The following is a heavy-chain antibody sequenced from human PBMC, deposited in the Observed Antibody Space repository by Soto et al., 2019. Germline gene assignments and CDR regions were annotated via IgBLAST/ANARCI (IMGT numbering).Heavy chain of an antibody. CDR1: GGTFSSYA. CDR2: IIPIFGTA. J-gene: IGHJ4*02. D-gene: IGHD5-18*01. Sequence: SVKVSCKASGGTFSSYAISWVRQAPGQGLEWMGGIIPIFGTANYAQKFQGRVTITADESTSTAYMELSSLRSEDTAVYYCARGGFGRGYSYGPFDYWGQGTLVTVSS. V-gene: IGHV1-69*13. CDR3: ARGGFGRGYSYGPFDY.